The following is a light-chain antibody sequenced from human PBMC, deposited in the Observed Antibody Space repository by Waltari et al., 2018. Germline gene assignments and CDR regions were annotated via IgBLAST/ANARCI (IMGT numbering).Light chain of an antibody. CDR3: QAWDISTYHVV. Sequence: SYELTQPPSVSVSPGRTAIITCSGDKLGDKYVGWYQQKPGQSPVVVLYQDTKRPSGIPERFSGSNSGNTATLTISGTQAMDEADYYCQAWDISTYHVVFGGGTKLTVL. CDR2: QDT. J-gene: IGLJ2*01. V-gene: IGLV3-1*01. CDR1: KLGDKY.